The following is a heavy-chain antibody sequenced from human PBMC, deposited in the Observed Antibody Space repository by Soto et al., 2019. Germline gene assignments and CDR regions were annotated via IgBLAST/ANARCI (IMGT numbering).Heavy chain of an antibody. CDR1: GGSFSDYY. J-gene: IGHJ5*02. CDR3: TRGGGVRTSQMVWFDP. V-gene: IGHV4-34*01. D-gene: IGHD3-16*01. Sequence: LSLTCRVEGGSFSDYYWNWIRQSPERGLEWIGEINYRGTHNYNPSLRSRVTLSVDTSKNEFSLRLDSVTAADTAVYYCTRGGGVRTSQMVWFDPWGQGTVVTVSS. CDR2: INYRGTH.